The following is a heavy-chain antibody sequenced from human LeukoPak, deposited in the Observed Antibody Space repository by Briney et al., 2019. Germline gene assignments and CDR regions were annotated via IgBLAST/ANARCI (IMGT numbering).Heavy chain of an antibody. CDR1: AAPITSYY. J-gene: IGHJ3*02. CDR2: IYYSGST. V-gene: IGHV4-59*01. D-gene: IGHD1-26*01. CDR3: ARGGSIVGATPHDAFDI. Sequence: PSETLSLTCTVSAAPITSYYWSWIRQPPGKGLEWIGYIYYSGSTNYNPSLKSRVAISVDTSQNQVSLRLSSVTAADTAVYYCARGGSIVGATPHDAFDIWGQGTVVTVS.